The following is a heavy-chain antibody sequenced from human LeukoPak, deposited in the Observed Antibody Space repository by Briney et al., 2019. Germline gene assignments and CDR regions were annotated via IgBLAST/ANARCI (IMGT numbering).Heavy chain of an antibody. J-gene: IGHJ5*02. D-gene: IGHD3-22*01. CDR3: ARLPLSDSSGYYFNWFDP. CDR2: IYYSGST. CDR1: GGSISSSSYY. Sequence: SETLSLTCTVSGGSISSSSYYWGWIRQPPGKGLEWIGSIYYSGSTYYNPSLKSRVTISVDTSKNQFSLKLSSVTAADTAVYYCARLPLSDSSGYYFNWFDPWGQGTLVTASS. V-gene: IGHV4-39*07.